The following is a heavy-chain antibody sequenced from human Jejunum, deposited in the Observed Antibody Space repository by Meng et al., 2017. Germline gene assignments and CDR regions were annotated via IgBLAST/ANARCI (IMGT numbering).Heavy chain of an antibody. V-gene: IGHV3-74*01. CDR3: ATARRGPLYYYGMDV. CDR2: ISTDGSIT. J-gene: IGHJ6*02. Sequence: GGSLRLSCAASGLTFSTYWMHWVRQAPGKGLVWVSRISTDGSITNYVDSVKGRFTISRDNAKNTLSLQMNSLRDDDTGVYYCATARRGPLYYYGMDVWGPGTTVTVSS. CDR1: GLTFSTYW.